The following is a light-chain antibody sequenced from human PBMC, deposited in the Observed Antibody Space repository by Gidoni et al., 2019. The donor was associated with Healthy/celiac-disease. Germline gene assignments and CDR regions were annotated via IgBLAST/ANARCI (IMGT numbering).Light chain of an antibody. J-gene: IGKJ2*03. CDR2: GAS. V-gene: IGKV3-20*01. CDR1: QSVSSSY. CDR3: QQDGRSQYS. Sequence: DIVLTQSPGTLSLSPGERATLSCRASQSVSSSYLAWYQQKPGQAPRLLIYGASSRATGIPDRFSGSGSGTDFTLTISRLEPEDFAVYYCQQDGRSQYSLGQGTKLEIK.